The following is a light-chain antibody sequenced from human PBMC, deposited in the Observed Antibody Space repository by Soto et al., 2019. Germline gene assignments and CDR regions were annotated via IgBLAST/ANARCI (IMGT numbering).Light chain of an antibody. CDR3: QQYYSYPRLT. CDR2: AAS. V-gene: IGKV1-8*01. J-gene: IGKJ4*01. CDR1: QGISSY. Sequence: AIRMTQSPSSLSASTGDRVTITCRASQGISSYLACYQQKPGKAPKLLIYAASTLQSGVPSRFSGSGSATDFTLTISCLQSEDFATYYCQQYYSYPRLTFGGGTKVEIK.